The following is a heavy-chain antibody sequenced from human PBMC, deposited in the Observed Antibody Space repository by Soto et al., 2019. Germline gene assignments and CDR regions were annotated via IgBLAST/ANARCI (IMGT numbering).Heavy chain of an antibody. Sequence: EVQLVESGGGLVKPGGSLRLSCAASGFTFSSYSMNWVRQAPGKGLEWVSSISSSSSYIYYADSVKGRFTISRDNAKNSLYLQMNSLRAEDTAVYYCASHDSSGYYYHDYWGQGTQVTVSS. CDR3: ASHDSSGYYYHDY. J-gene: IGHJ4*02. D-gene: IGHD3-22*01. V-gene: IGHV3-21*01. CDR1: GFTFSSYS. CDR2: ISSSSSYI.